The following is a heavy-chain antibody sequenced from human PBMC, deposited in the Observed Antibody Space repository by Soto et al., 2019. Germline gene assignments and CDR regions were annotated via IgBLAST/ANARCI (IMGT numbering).Heavy chain of an antibody. CDR3: ARGLGWLHY. J-gene: IGHJ4*02. V-gene: IGHV3-64*01. CDR1: GFTVSSNY. D-gene: IGHD6-19*01. Sequence: PGGSLRLSCAASGFTVSSNYMTWLRQAPGKGLEYVSAIRSNGGSTYYANSVKGRFTISRDNSKNTLYLQMGSLRAEDMAVYYCARGLGWLHYWGQGTLVTVS. CDR2: IRSNGGST.